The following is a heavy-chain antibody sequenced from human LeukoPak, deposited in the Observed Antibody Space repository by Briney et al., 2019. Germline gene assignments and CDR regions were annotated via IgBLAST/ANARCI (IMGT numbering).Heavy chain of an antibody. V-gene: IGHV1-2*02. D-gene: IGHD3-3*01. J-gene: IGHJ4*02. CDR3: ARALTIFGVASGY. CDR2: INPNIGGT. Sequence: PSVTVSCLPSGCTFTYYYMHWVRQAPPQALEWMGWINPNIGGTNYAQKFEGRVTMTRDTSISTAYLEASRLRSDDTAVYYCARALTIFGVASGYWGQGTLVTVSS. CDR1: GCTFTYYY.